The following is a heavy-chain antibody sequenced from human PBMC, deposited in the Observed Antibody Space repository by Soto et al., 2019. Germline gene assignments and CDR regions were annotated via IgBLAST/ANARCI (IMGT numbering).Heavy chain of an antibody. CDR2: INHSGST. V-gene: IGHV4-34*01. CDR3: GRGWDYYYYYGMDV. J-gene: IGHJ6*02. D-gene: IGHD3-16*01. Sequence: PSETLSLTCAVYGRSFSGYYWSWIRQPPGKGLEWIGEINHSGSTNYNPSLKSRVTISVDTSKNQFSLKLSSVTAADTAVYYCGRGWDYYYYYGMDVWGQGTMVTVSS. CDR1: GRSFSGYY.